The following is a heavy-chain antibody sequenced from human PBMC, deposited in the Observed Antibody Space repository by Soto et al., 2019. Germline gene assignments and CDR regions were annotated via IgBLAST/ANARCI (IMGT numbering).Heavy chain of an antibody. CDR2: IWYDGSNK. V-gene: IGHV3-33*01. CDR3: ARVAGVGASYFDS. CDR1: GFTFSSYG. D-gene: IGHD1-26*01. Sequence: QVQLVESGGGVVQPGRSLRLSCAASGFTFSSYGMHWVRQAPGKGLEWVAVIWYDGSNKYYADSVKGRFTISRDNSKNTLYLQMNSLRAEDTAVYYCARVAGVGASYFDSWGQGTLVTVSS. J-gene: IGHJ4*02.